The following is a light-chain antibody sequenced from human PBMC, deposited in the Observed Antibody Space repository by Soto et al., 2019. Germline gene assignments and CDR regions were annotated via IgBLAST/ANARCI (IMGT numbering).Light chain of an antibody. CDR2: DAS. J-gene: IGKJ1*01. V-gene: IGKV3-11*01. CDR3: QQRSNWPTWT. Sequence: EIVLTQSPATLSLSPGERATLSCRASQTVSNYLAWYQQKPGQAPRLLIHDASNRATGIPARFSGSGFGTDFTLTISSLEPEDFAVYYCQQRSNWPTWTVGQGTKVEFQ. CDR1: QTVSNY.